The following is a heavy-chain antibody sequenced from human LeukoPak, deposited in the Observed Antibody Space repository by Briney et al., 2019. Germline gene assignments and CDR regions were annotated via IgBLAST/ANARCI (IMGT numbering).Heavy chain of an antibody. D-gene: IGHD2-21*02. CDR3: ARWTSCGGDCHILDY. J-gene: IGHJ4*02. CDR1: GFTFSSYG. Sequence: EGSLRLSCAASGFTFSSYGMHWVRQAPGKGLECVAVIWYAGSNKYYADSVKGRFTISRDNSKNTLYLQMNSLRAEDTAVYYCARWTSCGGDCHILDYWGQGILVTVSS. CDR2: IWYAGSNK. V-gene: IGHV3-33*01.